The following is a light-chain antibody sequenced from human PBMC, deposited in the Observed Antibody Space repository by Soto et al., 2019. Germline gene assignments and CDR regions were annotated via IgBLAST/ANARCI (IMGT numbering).Light chain of an antibody. J-gene: IGLJ1*01. V-gene: IGLV2-14*01. CDR3: ISYTSSSTPYV. Sequence: QSALTQPASVSGSPGQSITISCTGTSSDVGGYNYVSWYQQHPGKDPKLMIYDVSNRPSGVSNRFSGSKSGNTASLTISGLQAEDEADYYGISYTSSSTPYVFGTGTKLTVL. CDR1: SSDVGGYNY. CDR2: DVS.